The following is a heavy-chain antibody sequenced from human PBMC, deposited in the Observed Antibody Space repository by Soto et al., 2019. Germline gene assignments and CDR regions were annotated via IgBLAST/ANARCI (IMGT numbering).Heavy chain of an antibody. CDR3: ATYPLLIAAFYY. V-gene: IGHV1-24*01. Sequence: GASVKVSSKVPGYTLTELSMHWVRQAPGKGLEWMGGFDPEDGETIYAQKFQGRVTMTEDTSTDTAYMELSSLRSEDTAVYYCATYPLLIAAFYYWGQGTLVTVSS. J-gene: IGHJ4*02. CDR1: GYTLTELS. D-gene: IGHD6-6*01. CDR2: FDPEDGET.